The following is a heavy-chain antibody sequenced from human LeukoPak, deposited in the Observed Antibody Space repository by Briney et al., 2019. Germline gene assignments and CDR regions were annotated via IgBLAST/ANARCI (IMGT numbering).Heavy chain of an antibody. D-gene: IGHD3-22*01. J-gene: IGHJ3*02. CDR2: ISYDGSNK. CDR3: ARDPLYYYDSSDHRGEEPDAFDI. CDR1: GFTFSSYA. Sequence: GRSLRLSCAASGFTFSSYAMHWVRQAPGKGLEWVAVISYDGSNKYYADSVKGRFTISRDNSKNTLYLQMNSLRAEDTAVYYCARDPLYYYDSSDHRGEEPDAFDIWGQGTMVIVSS. V-gene: IGHV3-30*04.